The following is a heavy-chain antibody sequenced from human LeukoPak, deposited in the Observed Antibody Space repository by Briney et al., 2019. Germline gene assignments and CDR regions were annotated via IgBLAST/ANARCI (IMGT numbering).Heavy chain of an antibody. Sequence: SETLSLTCTVSGGSISYFYWSWIRQPAGKGLEWIGRIYTSGSTNYNPSLKSRVTISVDTSKNQFSLRLSSVTAADTAVYYCAGVGQLAFDSWGQGTLVTVSP. J-gene: IGHJ4*02. CDR2: IYTSGST. CDR3: AGVGQLAFDS. V-gene: IGHV4-4*07. D-gene: IGHD6-13*01. CDR1: GGSISYFY.